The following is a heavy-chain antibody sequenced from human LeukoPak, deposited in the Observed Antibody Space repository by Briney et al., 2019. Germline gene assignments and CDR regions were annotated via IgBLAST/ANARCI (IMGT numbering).Heavy chain of an antibody. V-gene: IGHV1-2*02. CDR3: VAVSYSDHDDFDY. J-gene: IGHJ4*02. Sequence: ASVTVSCKASGYTFTGYYLHWVRQAPGQGLEGMGWIYPSSGGVKYVQKFQGRVTMTADTSISTAYMELNWLRSDDTAVYYCVAVSYSDHDDFDYWGQGSLVTVSS. D-gene: IGHD4-17*01. CDR2: IYPSSGGV. CDR1: GYTFTGYY.